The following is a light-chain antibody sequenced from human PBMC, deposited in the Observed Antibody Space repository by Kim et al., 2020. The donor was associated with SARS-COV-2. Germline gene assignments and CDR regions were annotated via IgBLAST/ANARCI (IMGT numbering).Light chain of an antibody. CDR1: QSISHF. J-gene: IGKJ4*01. V-gene: IGKV3-11*01. CDR3: QQRLTWPLT. Sequence: LSPGERATLSCRASQSISHFLAWYQQKPGQAPRLLIYDSSNRATDLPARFNGSGSGTDFTLTISNLEPEDSAVYYCQQRLTWPLTFGGGTKVDIK. CDR2: DSS.